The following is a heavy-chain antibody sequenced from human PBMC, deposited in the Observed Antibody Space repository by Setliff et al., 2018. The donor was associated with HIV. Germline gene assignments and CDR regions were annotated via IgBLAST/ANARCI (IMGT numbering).Heavy chain of an antibody. J-gene: IGHJ4*02. CDR1: GYSISSGYS. Sequence: SETLSLTCTVSGYSISSGYSWTWIRQPPGKGLEWIAYIFHSGRIYYNPTLKSRVTMSVDTSKNHVSLRLRSVTAADTAVYYCARRDQYGGSPYFESWGQGALVTVSS. CDR2: IFHSGRI. V-gene: IGHV4-38-2*02. D-gene: IGHD3-10*01. CDR3: ARRDQYGGSPYFES.